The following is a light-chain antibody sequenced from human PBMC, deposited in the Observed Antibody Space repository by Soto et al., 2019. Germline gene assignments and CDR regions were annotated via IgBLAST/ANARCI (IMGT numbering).Light chain of an antibody. CDR1: SSNIGSNT. Sequence: QSVLTQPPSASGTPGQRVTISCSGSSSNIGSNTVNWYQQLPGTAPKLLIYSNNQRPSGVPDRFSGSKSGTSASLAISGLQSEDEADYYCETWDFSLNTVVFGGGTKLTVL. CDR3: ETWDFSLNTVV. J-gene: IGLJ2*01. V-gene: IGLV1-44*01. CDR2: SNN.